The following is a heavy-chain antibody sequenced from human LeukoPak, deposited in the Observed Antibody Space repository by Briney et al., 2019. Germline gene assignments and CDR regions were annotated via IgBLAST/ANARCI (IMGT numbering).Heavy chain of an antibody. J-gene: IGHJ6*02. CDR2: ISISGSTI. Sequence: GGSLRLSCAASGFTFSDYYMSWIRQAPGKGLEWVSYISISGSTIYYADSVKGRFTISRDNAKNSLYLQMNSLRAEDTAVYYCARDLVVPAANYYYYYGMDVWGQGTTVTVSS. CDR1: GFTFSDYY. V-gene: IGHV3-11*01. CDR3: ARDLVVPAANYYYYYGMDV. D-gene: IGHD2-2*01.